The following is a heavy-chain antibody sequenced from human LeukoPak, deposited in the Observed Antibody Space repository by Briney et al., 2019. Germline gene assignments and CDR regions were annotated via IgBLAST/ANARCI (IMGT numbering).Heavy chain of an antibody. CDR3: ARGLLWFGELGPWFDP. Sequence: SETLSLTCAVYGGSFSGYYWSWIRQPPGKGLEWIGEINHSGSTNYNPSLKSRVTISVDTSKNQFSLKLSSVTAADTAVYYCARGLLWFGELGPWFDPWGQGTLVTVSS. V-gene: IGHV4-34*01. CDR2: INHSGST. J-gene: IGHJ5*02. D-gene: IGHD3-10*01. CDR1: GGSFSGYY.